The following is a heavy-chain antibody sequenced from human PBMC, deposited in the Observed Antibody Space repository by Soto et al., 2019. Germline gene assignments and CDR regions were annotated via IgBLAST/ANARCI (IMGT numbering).Heavy chain of an antibody. Sequence: ASVKVSCKASGYTFTSYDINWVRQATGQGLEWMGWMNPNSGNTGYAQKFQGRVTMTEDTSTDTAYMEPSSLRFEDTAVYYCATHGGGAFDIWGQGTMVTVSS. CDR2: MNPNSGNT. J-gene: IGHJ3*02. V-gene: IGHV1-8*01. CDR1: GYTFTSYD. CDR3: ATHGGGAFDI. D-gene: IGHD3-16*01.